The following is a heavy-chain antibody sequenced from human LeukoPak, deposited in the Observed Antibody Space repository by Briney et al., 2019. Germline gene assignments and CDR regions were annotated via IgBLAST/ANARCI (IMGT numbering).Heavy chain of an antibody. CDR3: ARVGDSSGLDV. D-gene: IGHD3-22*01. V-gene: IGHV4-61*02. J-gene: IGHJ6*04. CDR1: GGSISSGSYY. Sequence: SETLSLTCTVSGGSISSGSYYWSWIRQPAGKGLEWIGRIYTSGSTNYNPSLKSRVTMSVDTSKNQFSLKLSSVTAADTAVYYCARVGDSSGLDVWGKGTTVTVSS. CDR2: IYTSGST.